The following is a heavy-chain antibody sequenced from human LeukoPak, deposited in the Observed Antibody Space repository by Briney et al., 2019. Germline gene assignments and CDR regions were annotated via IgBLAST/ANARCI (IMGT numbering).Heavy chain of an antibody. CDR2: MHEYGSQI. V-gene: IGHV3-7*01. Sequence: GGSLRLSCVVSGFDFSGFSMSWVRQAPGKGLEWVAIMHEYGSQIFYVDSVKGRFIISRDNARNSLYLQMNNLRAEDTAVYYCARPRGCGSARCNNFDYWGQGALVTVSS. J-gene: IGHJ4*02. D-gene: IGHD2-21*01. CDR1: GFDFSGFS. CDR3: ARPRGCGSARCNNFDY.